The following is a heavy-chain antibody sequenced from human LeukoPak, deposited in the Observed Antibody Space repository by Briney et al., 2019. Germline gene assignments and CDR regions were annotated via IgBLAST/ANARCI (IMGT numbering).Heavy chain of an antibody. CDR2: INTYRTST. CDR3: ARGSTTVTTKDWFDP. V-gene: IGHV3-74*03. Sequence: GGSLRLSCAASGFTFSSYWMHWVRQVPGKGLVWVARINTYRTSTTYGDSVEGRFTISRDNAKNTLDLEMNSLRDDDTAVYYCARGSTTVTTKDWFDPWGQGTQVTVSS. J-gene: IGHJ5*02. CDR1: GFTFSSYW. D-gene: IGHD4-17*01.